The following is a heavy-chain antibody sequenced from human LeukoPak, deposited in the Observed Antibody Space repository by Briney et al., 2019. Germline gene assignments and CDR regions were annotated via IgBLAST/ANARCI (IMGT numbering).Heavy chain of an antibody. CDR3: ARAYYSNIYYYYYYMDF. CDR1: GGSISSTNYY. V-gene: IGHV4-39*07. J-gene: IGHJ6*03. CDR2: IYYSGST. Sequence: SETLSLTCAVSGGSISSTNYYWDWIRQPPGKGLEWIGSIYYSGSTFYNPSLRSRVTISVDTSKNQFSLKLDSVTAADTAVYYCARAYYSNIYYYYYYMDFWGKGATVTISS. D-gene: IGHD4-11*01.